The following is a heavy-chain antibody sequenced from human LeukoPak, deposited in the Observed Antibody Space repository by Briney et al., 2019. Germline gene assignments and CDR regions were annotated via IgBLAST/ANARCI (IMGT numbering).Heavy chain of an antibody. CDR1: GGSISSSSYY. J-gene: IGHJ6*03. D-gene: IGHD4-17*01. CDR2: IYYSGST. CDR3: ARAGGDENYYYYYYMDV. V-gene: IGHV4-39*07. Sequence: SETLSLTCTVSGGSISSSSYYWGWIRQPPGKGLEWIGSIYYSGSTYYNPSLKSRVTISVDTSKNQFSLKLSSVTAADTAVYYCARAGGDENYYYYYYMDVWGKGTTVTVSS.